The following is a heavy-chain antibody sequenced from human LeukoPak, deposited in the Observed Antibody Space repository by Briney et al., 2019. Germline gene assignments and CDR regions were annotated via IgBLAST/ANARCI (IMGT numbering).Heavy chain of an antibody. Sequence: SGGSLRLSCAASGFTVSSNYMSWVRQAPGKGLEWVSVIYSGGSTYYADSVKGRFTISRDNSKNTLYLQMNSLRAEDTAVYYCARTYCSGGSCYDTAMGYWGQGTLVTVSS. V-gene: IGHV3-66*01. J-gene: IGHJ4*02. CDR3: ARTYCSGGSCYDTAMGY. D-gene: IGHD2-15*01. CDR2: IYSGGST. CDR1: GFTVSSNY.